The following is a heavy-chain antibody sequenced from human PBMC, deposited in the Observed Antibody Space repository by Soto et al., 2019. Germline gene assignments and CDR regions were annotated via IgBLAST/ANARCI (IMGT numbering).Heavy chain of an antibody. V-gene: IGHV3-74*01. Sequence: EVQLVESGGGLVQPGGSLRLSCAASGFTFNNFWMYWVRQTPEKGLVWVSGINSDGTTTIYADSVKGRFTISRDNAKNTLYPQMNRLTVEDTAIYNCVRDIHWGHRTLVTVSS. CDR1: GFTFNNFW. CDR3: VRDIH. J-gene: IGHJ4*01. CDR2: INSDGTTT.